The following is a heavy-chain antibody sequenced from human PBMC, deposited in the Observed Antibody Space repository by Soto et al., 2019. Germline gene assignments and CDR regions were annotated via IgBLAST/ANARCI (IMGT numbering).Heavy chain of an antibody. J-gene: IGHJ4*02. CDR2: VIPILGQA. CDR1: GGIFSSYA. CDR3: ARVGGIGAPPGTDY. V-gene: IGHV1-69*01. Sequence: QVQLVQSGAEVKKPGSSVKVSCKASGGIFSSYAISWLRQAPGQGLAWMGAVIPILGQAYYAQDLQDRVSITADESTRTAYMELSRLRSEDTAVYFCARVGGIGAPPGTDYWGQGTLVTVSS. D-gene: IGHD6-6*01.